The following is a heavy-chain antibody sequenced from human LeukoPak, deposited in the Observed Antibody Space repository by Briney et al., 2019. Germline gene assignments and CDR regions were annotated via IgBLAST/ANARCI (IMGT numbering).Heavy chain of an antibody. Sequence: ASVKVSCKASGGTFSSYAISWVRQAPGQGLEWMVGIIPIFGTVNYAQKFQGRVTITADESTSTAYMELSSLRSEDTAVYYCARSSSDRLRYFDWYNFAEYFQHWGQGTLVTVSS. CDR2: IIPIFGTV. CDR3: ARSSSDRLRYFDWYNFAEYFQH. D-gene: IGHD3-9*01. CDR1: GGTFSSYA. J-gene: IGHJ1*01. V-gene: IGHV1-69*13.